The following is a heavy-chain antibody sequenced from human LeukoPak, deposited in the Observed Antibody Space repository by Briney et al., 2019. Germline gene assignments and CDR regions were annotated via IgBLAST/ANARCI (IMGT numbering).Heavy chain of an antibody. J-gene: IGHJ3*02. CDR3: AGFGGDAFDI. V-gene: IGHV3-30-3*01. CDR1: GFTFSSYA. Sequence: GRSLRLSCAASGFTFSSYAMHWVRQAPGKGLEWVAVISYDGSNKYYADSVKDRFTISRDNSKNTLYLQMNSLRAEDTAVYYCAGFGGDAFDIWGQGTMVTVSS. D-gene: IGHD3-16*01. CDR2: ISYDGSNK.